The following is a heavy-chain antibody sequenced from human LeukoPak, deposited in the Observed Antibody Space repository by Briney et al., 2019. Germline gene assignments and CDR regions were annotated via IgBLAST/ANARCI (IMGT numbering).Heavy chain of an antibody. CDR2: NNPNSGVT. V-gene: IGHV1-2*02. Sequence: ASVKVSCKASGYSFIDYYLHWVRQATGQGLEWMGWNNPNSGVTNYAQKFQGRVTMTRDTSISTAYIELSRLSSDDTAVYYCVRYHDTTLDYWGQGTLITVSS. J-gene: IGHJ4*02. CDR3: VRYHDTTLDY. D-gene: IGHD1-26*01. CDR1: GYSFIDYY.